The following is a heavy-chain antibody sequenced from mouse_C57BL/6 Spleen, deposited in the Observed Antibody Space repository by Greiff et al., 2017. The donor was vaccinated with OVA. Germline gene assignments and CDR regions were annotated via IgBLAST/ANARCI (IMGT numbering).Heavy chain of an antibody. CDR3: ARTGQLRLLDY. V-gene: IGHV1-81*01. J-gene: IGHJ2*01. CDR1: GYTFTSYG. Sequence: QVQLKESGAELARPGASVKLSCKASGYTFTSYGISWVKQRTGQGLEWIGEIYPRSGNTYYNEKFKGKATLTADKSSSTAYMELRSLTSEDSAVYFCARTGQLRLLDYWGQGTTLTVSS. CDR2: IYPRSGNT. D-gene: IGHD3-2*02.